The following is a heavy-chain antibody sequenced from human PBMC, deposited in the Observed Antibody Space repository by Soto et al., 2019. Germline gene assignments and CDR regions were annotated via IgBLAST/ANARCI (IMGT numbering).Heavy chain of an antibody. Sequence: QVQLVQSGAEVKKPGSSVKVSCQASGGTFSSYAISWVRQAPGQGLEWMGGIIPIFGTANYAQKFQGRVTITADESTSTAYMEQGSLRSEDTAVYYFARWKEGFGELLAYWGQGTLVTVSS. CDR2: IIPIFGTA. D-gene: IGHD3-10*01. CDR3: ARWKEGFGELLAY. J-gene: IGHJ4*02. CDR1: GGTFSSYA. V-gene: IGHV1-69*12.